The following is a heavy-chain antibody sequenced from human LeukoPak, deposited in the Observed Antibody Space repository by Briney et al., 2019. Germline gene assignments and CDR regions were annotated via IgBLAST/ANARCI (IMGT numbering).Heavy chain of an antibody. Sequence: GRSLRLSCAASGFTSSRYGMHWVRQAPGKGLEWVAFIRYDGSDKFYADSVKGRFTMSRDSSRNTVYLQMNSLRAEDTAVYYCAKEEILTGYSFFDYWGQGTLVTVSS. V-gene: IGHV3-30*02. CDR1: GFTSSRYG. J-gene: IGHJ4*02. D-gene: IGHD3-9*01. CDR3: AKEEILTGYSFFDY. CDR2: IRYDGSDK.